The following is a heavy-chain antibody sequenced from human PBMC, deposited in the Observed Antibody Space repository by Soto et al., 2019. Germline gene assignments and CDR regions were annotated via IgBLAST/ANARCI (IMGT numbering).Heavy chain of an antibody. Sequence: VGSLRLSCAASRFRFSNYAMHWVRQAPGKGLEWLAVIYYDGSKKFFADSVKGRFSVSRDNSKNTLFLQINSLRAEDTAVYYCARDRPPTDSSNDALDIWGQGTMVTVSS. V-gene: IGHV3-33*01. J-gene: IGHJ3*02. CDR3: ARDRPPTDSSNDALDI. CDR2: IYYDGSKK. CDR1: RFRFSNYA.